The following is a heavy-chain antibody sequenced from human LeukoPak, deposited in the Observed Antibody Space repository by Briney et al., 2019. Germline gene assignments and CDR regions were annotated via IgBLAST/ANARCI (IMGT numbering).Heavy chain of an antibody. V-gene: IGHV1-46*01. CDR1: GYTFTSYY. J-gene: IGHJ6*02. D-gene: IGHD2-8*01. CDR2: INPSGGST. Sequence: ASVKVSCKASGYTFTSYYMHWVRQAPGQGLEWMGIINPSGGSTSYAQKFQGRATMTRDTSTSTVYMELSSLRSEDTAVYYCARDPNADYGMDVWGQGTTVTVSS. CDR3: ARDPNADYGMDV.